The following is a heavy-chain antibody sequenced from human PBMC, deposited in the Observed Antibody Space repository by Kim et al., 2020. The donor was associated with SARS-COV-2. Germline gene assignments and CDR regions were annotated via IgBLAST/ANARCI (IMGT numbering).Heavy chain of an antibody. D-gene: IGHD1-7*01. V-gene: IGHV4-59*01. CDR3: SGESYNWNYAGRFYYYYM. J-gene: IGHJ6*03. Sequence: SETLSLTCTVSGGSISSYYWSWIRQPPGKGLEWIGYIYYSGSTNYNPSLKSRVTISVDTSKNQFSLKLSSVTAADTAVYYCSGESYNWNYAGRFYYYYM. CDR2: IYYSGST. CDR1: GGSISSYY.